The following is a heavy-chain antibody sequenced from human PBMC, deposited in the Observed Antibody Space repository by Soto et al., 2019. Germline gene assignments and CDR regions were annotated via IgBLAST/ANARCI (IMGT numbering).Heavy chain of an antibody. CDR2: IYYSGST. CDR1: GGSITSSSYY. J-gene: IGHJ5*02. D-gene: IGHD1-26*01. CDR3: ASQEVGGSYVYTFDP. Sequence: QLHLRESGPGLVKPSETLSLTCTVSGGSITSSSYYWGWIRQPPGKVLEWIGSIYYSGSTYYNPSLKLRVTISVDTSKNQFSLKLRSVTAADSSVYYCASQEVGGSYVYTFDPWGQGTLVNVSS. V-gene: IGHV4-39*01.